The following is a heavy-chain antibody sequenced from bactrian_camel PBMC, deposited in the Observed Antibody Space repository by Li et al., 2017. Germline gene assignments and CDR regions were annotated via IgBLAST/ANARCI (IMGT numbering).Heavy chain of an antibody. CDR2: VGVDDRP. CDR1: AYTFGSYC. Sequence: VQLVESGGDSVQAGGSLRLSCTTSAYTFGSYCMGWFRQEPGKVREGVASVGVDDRPDYAESVKGRFTISQDSAKSTAYLQMTNLKPADTAVYYCANLGLYSDYPCGGQGTQVTVS. V-gene: IGHV3S55*01. J-gene: IGHJ4*01. CDR3: ANLGLYSDYPC. D-gene: IGHD4*01.